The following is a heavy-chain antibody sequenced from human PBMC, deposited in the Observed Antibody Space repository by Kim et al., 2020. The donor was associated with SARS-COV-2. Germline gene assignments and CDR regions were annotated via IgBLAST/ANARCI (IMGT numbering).Heavy chain of an antibody. CDR2: ISYDGSNK. V-gene: IGHV3-30*18. CDR1: GFTFSSYG. CDR3: AKEGSGYYLFYSH. J-gene: IGHJ4*02. Sequence: GGSLRLSCAASGFTFSSYGMHWVRQAPGKGLEWVAVISYDGSNKYYADSVKGRFTISRDNSKNTLYLQMNSLRAEDTAVYYCAKEGSGYYLFYSHWGQGTLVTVSS. D-gene: IGHD3-3*01.